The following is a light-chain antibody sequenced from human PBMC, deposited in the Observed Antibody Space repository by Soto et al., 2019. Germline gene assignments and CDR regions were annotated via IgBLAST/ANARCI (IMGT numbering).Light chain of an antibody. Sequence: EVVLTQYPGAQSLSPGERATLSCRASQSVTNNYLAWYQQRPGLAPRLLIYGASTRTAGIPDRFTGSGSGTDFTLTISRLEPEDFAVYYCQQYGTSRTFGQGTKVDIK. CDR1: QSVTNNY. CDR3: QQYGTSRT. V-gene: IGKV3-20*01. J-gene: IGKJ1*01. CDR2: GAS.